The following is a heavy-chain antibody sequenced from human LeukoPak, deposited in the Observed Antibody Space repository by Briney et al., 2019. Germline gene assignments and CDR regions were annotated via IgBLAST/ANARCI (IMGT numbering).Heavy chain of an antibody. CDR2: IKHDGSDK. Sequence: GGSLRLSCAASGFTFSSYWMSWVRQAPGKGLEWVAYIKHDGSDKYHVDSVKGRFTISRDNSKSSLYLQMNSLRADDTAVYYCARARRPDGVVPAARYMDVWGKGTTVTVSS. V-gene: IGHV3-7*01. CDR3: ARARRPDGVVPAARYMDV. J-gene: IGHJ6*03. D-gene: IGHD2-2*01. CDR1: GFTFSSYW.